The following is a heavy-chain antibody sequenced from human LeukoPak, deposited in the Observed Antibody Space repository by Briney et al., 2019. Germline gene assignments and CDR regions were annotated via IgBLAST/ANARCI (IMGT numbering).Heavy chain of an antibody. V-gene: IGHV3-20*01. CDR2: ISRDGRGT. J-gene: IGHJ4*02. Sequence: GGSLRLSCEVSGFTVDDYGMSWVRQTPGKGLECVSAISRDGRGTIYADSVKGRFTISRDNARNSLYLQMNSPRAEDTAFYRCARDRMFDSSGYQAHDYWGQGTLVTVSS. CDR1: GFTVDDYG. CDR3: ARDRMFDSSGYQAHDY. D-gene: IGHD3-22*01.